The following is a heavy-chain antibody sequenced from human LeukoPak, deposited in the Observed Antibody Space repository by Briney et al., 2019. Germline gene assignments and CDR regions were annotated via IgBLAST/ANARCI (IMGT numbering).Heavy chain of an antibody. CDR1: GFTLISYG. D-gene: IGHD6-13*01. CDR3: ATTYSSGWYVNYYYGMDV. CDR2: ISFDGSNA. V-gene: IGHV3-30*03. Sequence: PGRSLRLSCAASGFTLISYGMHWVRQAPGKGLEWVAVISFDGSNAYYADSVKGRFTISRDNSENTLYLQMSTLSAEDTAVYYCATTYSSGWYVNYYYGMDVWGQGTTVTVSS. J-gene: IGHJ6*02.